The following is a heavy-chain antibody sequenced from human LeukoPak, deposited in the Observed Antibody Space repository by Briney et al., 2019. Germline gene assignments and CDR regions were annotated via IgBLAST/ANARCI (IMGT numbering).Heavy chain of an antibody. CDR2: INSDGSST. V-gene: IGHV3-74*01. Sequence: GGSLRLSCAASGFTFGNYWMHWVRQAPGKGLVWVSRINSDGSSTSYADSVKGRFTISRDNSKNTVYLQMNSLRAEDTAPYYCVKDLGDDYENAFDFWGQGTLVTVSS. CDR1: GFTFGNYW. CDR3: VKDLGDDYENAFDF. J-gene: IGHJ3*01. D-gene: IGHD4-17*01.